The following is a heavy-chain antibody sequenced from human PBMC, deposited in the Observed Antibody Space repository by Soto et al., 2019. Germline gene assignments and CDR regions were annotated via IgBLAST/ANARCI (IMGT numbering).Heavy chain of an antibody. V-gene: IGHV4-39*01. CDR3: ATSQKGYNWNYFDH. J-gene: IGHJ4*02. CDR1: GGSLSGISYY. D-gene: IGHD1-20*01. Sequence: ENMSLTCAVSGGSLSGISYYWVWLRHPPGKGPEWIGSVFYTGFTSYNPSLESRVSVSVDTSKNQFSLKVSGVSAADTAVYYCATSQKGYNWNYFDHWGQGALVTVSS. CDR2: VFYTGFT.